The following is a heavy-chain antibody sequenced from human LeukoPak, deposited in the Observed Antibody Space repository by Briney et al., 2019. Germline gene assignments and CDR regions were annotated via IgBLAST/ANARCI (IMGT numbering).Heavy chain of an antibody. Sequence: GRSLRLSCAASGFTFYDYAMHWVRQAPGKGLEWVSGISWNSGSIGYADSVKGRFTISRDNAKNSLYLQMNSLRAEDTALYYCAKDISGATYYYYGMDVWGQGTTVTVSS. CDR2: ISWNSGSI. J-gene: IGHJ6*02. CDR3: AKDISGATYYYYGMDV. D-gene: IGHD7-27*01. CDR1: GFTFYDYA. V-gene: IGHV3-9*01.